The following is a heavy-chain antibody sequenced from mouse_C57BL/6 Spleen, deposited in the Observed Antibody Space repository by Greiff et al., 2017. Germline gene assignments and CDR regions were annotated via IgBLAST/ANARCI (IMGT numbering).Heavy chain of an antibody. D-gene: IGHD1-1*01. V-gene: IGHV1-7*01. Sequence: VQLVESGAELAKPGASVKLSCKASGYTFTSYWMHWVKQRPGQGLEWIGYINPSSGYTKYNQKFKDKATLTADKSASTAYMQLSSLTYEDSAVYYCARGTTVVEYYFDYWGQGTTLTVSS. CDR3: ARGTTVVEYYFDY. CDR2: INPSSGYT. J-gene: IGHJ2*01. CDR1: GYTFTSYW.